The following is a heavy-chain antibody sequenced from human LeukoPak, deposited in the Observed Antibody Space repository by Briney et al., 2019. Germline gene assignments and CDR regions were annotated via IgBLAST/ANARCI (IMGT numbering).Heavy chain of an antibody. D-gene: IGHD6-13*01. J-gene: IGHJ5*02. Sequence: PGGSLRLSCAASGFTFDDYAMHWVRQAPGKGQEWVSGISWNSGSIGYADSVKGRFTISRDNAKNSLYLQMNSLRAEDTALYYCAKVGEQQLMYNWFDPWGQGTLVTVSS. V-gene: IGHV3-9*01. CDR1: GFTFDDYA. CDR2: ISWNSGSI. CDR3: AKVGEQQLMYNWFDP.